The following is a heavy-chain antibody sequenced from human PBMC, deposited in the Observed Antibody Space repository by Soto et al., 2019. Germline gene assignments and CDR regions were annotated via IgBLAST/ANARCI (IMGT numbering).Heavy chain of an antibody. CDR1: GFTFSSYA. J-gene: IGHJ3*02. V-gene: IGHV3-23*01. Sequence: GSLRLSCAASGFTFSSYAMSWVRQAPGKGLEWVSAISGSGGSTYYADSVKGRFTISRDNSKNTLYLQMNSLRAEDTAVYYCAEAIVATMYAFDIWGQGTMVTVSS. CDR3: AEAIVATMYAFDI. CDR2: ISGSGGST. D-gene: IGHD5-12*01.